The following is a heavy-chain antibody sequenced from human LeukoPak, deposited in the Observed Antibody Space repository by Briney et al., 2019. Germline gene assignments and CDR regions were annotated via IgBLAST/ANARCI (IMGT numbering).Heavy chain of an antibody. J-gene: IGHJ5*02. V-gene: IGHV4-34*01. CDR2: INHSGST. CDR3: ARGRRDNWFDP. CDR1: GGSFSGYY. Sequence: SETLSLTCAVYGGSFSGYYWSWIRPPPGKGLEWIGEINHSGSTNYNPSLKSRVTISVDTSKNQFSLKLSSVTAADTAVYYCARGRRDNWFDPWGQGTLVTVSS.